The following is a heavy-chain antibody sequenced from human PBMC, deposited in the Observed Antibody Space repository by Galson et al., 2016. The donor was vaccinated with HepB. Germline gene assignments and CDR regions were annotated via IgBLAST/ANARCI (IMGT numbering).Heavy chain of an antibody. J-gene: IGHJ3*02. CDR3: ATVGGSTYGLRSDAFDI. CDR1: GFTVSSDY. V-gene: IGHV3-53*01. CDR2: FYIGGNT. Sequence: SLRLSCATSGFTVSSDYMTWVRQAPGKGLEWVSLFYIGGNTYYGNSVKGRFTISRDSFKNTLYLQMNSLRAEDTAMYYCATVGGSTYGLRSDAFDIWGQGTMVTVSS. D-gene: IGHD1-26*01.